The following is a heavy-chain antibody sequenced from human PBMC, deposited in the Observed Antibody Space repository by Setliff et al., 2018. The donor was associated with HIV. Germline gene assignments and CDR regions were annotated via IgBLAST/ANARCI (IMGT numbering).Heavy chain of an antibody. D-gene: IGHD2-15*01. Sequence: PGESLKISCKASGYSFTTYWIGWVRQMPGIGLEWMGIIYPRDSDTRYSPSFQGHVTISVDKSISTAYLQWSSLKASDTAMYYCARPRVGFWYFDLWGRGTLVTVSS. J-gene: IGHJ2*01. CDR1: GYSFTTYW. V-gene: IGHV5-51*01. CDR2: IYPRDSDT. CDR3: ARPRVGFWYFDL.